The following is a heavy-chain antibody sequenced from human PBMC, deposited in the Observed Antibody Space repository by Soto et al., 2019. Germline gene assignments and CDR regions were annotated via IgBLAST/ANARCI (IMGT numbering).Heavy chain of an antibody. V-gene: IGHV1-2*02. CDR2: INPNSGGT. CDR1: VYTFTCYY. J-gene: IGHJ6*02. CDR3: ARVYYDFWSGYGMDV. D-gene: IGHD3-3*01. Sequence: ASVKVSWKASVYTFTCYYMHWVRQAPGQGREWMGWINPNSGGTNYAQTFQGTVTMTRDMYISTAYLELSSLRREDTAVYYCARVYYDFWSGYGMDVWGQGTTVTVSS.